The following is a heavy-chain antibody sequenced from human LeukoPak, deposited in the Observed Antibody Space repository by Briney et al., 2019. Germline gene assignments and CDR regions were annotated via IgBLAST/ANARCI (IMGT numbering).Heavy chain of an antibody. CDR1: GFTFSSYW. Sequence: TGGSLRLSCAASGFTFSSYWMSWVRQAPGKGLEWVGRIKSKTDGGTTDYAAPVKGRFTISRDDSKNTLYLQMNSLKTEDTAVYYCTTGYYRIEYYYGSGSLLYYDYWGQGTLVTVSS. V-gene: IGHV3-15*01. J-gene: IGHJ4*02. D-gene: IGHD3-10*01. CDR3: TTGYYRIEYYYGSGSLLYYDY. CDR2: IKSKTDGGTT.